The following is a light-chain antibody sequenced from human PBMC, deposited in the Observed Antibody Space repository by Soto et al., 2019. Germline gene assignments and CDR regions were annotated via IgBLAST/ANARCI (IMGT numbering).Light chain of an antibody. Sequence: QSVLTQPRSVSGSLGQSVTISCTGTSSDVGNYNYVSWYQQYPGKAPKLMIYDVSKRPSGVPDRFSGSKSGNTASLTISGLQADDEADYYCCSYAGTYAHVVFGGGTKLTVL. CDR1: SSDVGNYNY. CDR2: DVS. V-gene: IGLV2-11*01. J-gene: IGLJ2*01. CDR3: CSYAGTYAHVV.